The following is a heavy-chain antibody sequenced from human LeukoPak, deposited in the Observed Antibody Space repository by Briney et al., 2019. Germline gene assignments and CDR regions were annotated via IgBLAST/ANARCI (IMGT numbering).Heavy chain of an antibody. CDR3: ASRGRIQLSLEGAFDI. D-gene: IGHD5-18*01. CDR2: ISSSSSYI. CDR1: GFTFSSYS. J-gene: IGHJ3*02. V-gene: IGHV3-21*01. Sequence: PGGSLRLSCAASGFTFSSYSMNWVRQAPGKGLEWVSSISSSSSYIYYADSVKGRFTISRDNAKNSLYLQMNSLRAEDTAVYYCASRGRIQLSLEGAFDIWGQGTMVTVSS.